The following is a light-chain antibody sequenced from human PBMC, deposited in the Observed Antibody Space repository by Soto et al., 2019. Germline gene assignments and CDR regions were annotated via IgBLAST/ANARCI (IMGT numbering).Light chain of an antibody. CDR1: QSISSY. CDR2: AAS. V-gene: IGKV1-39*01. J-gene: IGKJ2*01. Sequence: DIQMTQSPSSLSACVGDRVTITCRASQSISSYLNWYQQKPGKAPKLLIYAASSLQSGVPSRFSGSGSGTDFTLTISSLQPEDFATYYCQQSYSTPPYTFGQGTKVDIK. CDR3: QQSYSTPPYT.